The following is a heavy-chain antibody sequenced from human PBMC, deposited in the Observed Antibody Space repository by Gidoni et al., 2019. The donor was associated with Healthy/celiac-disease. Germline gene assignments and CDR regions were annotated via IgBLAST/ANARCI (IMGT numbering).Heavy chain of an antibody. V-gene: IGHV4-39*01. CDR3: ARRGGYRVDY. Sequence: QLQLQESGPGLVKPSATLSLTCTVSGGSISSSSYYWGWIRQPPGKGLEWIGSIYYSGSTYYNPSLKSRVTISVDTSKNQFSLKLSSVTAADTAVYYCARRGGYRVDYWGQGTLVTVSS. J-gene: IGHJ4*02. CDR2: IYYSGST. D-gene: IGHD3-22*01. CDR1: GGSISSSSYY.